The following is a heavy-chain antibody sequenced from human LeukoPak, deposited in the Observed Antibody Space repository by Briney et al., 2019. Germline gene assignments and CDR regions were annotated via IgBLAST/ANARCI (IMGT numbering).Heavy chain of an antibody. Sequence: PSETLSLTCTVSGVSLSSDNYYWGWIRQPPGKGLDWIGSIYSTGSTYYNPSLKSRVTISVDTSKNQFSLNLSSVTAADTAVYYCARHGLLSISSGTKFDPWGQGTLVTVSS. CDR3: ARHGLLSISSGTKFDP. J-gene: IGHJ5*02. V-gene: IGHV4-39*01. CDR2: IYSTGST. D-gene: IGHD3-10*01. CDR1: GVSLSSDNYY.